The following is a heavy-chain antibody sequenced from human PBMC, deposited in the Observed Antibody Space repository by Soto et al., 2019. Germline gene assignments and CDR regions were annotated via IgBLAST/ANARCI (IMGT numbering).Heavy chain of an antibody. CDR3: ARYGIVGDYLYYYYYGIDV. J-gene: IGHJ6*02. V-gene: IGHV3-21*01. Sequence: GGSLRLSCAASGFTFSSYSMNWVRQAPGKGLEWVSSISSSSSYIYYADSVKGRFTISRDNAKNSLYLQMNSLRAEDTAVYYCARYGIVGDYLYYYYYGIDVWGQGTTVTVSS. CDR1: GFTFSSYS. CDR2: ISSSSSYI. D-gene: IGHD4-17*01.